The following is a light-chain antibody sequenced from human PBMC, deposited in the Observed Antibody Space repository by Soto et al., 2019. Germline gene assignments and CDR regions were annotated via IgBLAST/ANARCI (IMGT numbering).Light chain of an antibody. CDR3: CSYAGSSTSRV. V-gene: IGLV2-23*01. J-gene: IGLJ1*01. CDR1: SSDVGSYNL. Sequence: QSALTQPASVSGSPGQSITISCTGTSSDVGSYNLVSWYQQHPGKAPKLMIYEGSKRPSGVSNRFSGSKSGNTASLTISGLQAEDEADYYCCSYAGSSTSRVFGTGTRSPS. CDR2: EGS.